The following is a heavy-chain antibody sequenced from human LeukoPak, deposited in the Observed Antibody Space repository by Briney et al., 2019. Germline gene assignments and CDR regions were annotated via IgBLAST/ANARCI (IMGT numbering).Heavy chain of an antibody. CDR2: ICLGDSDT. J-gene: IGHJ4*02. CDR3: ARHPSYTSGWPLDY. V-gene: IGHV5-51*01. CDR1: GYSFTNYW. D-gene: IGHD6-19*01. Sequence: GESLKISCKGSGYSFTNYWIGWVRQMPGKGLEWMGIICLGDSDTRYSPSFQGQVTISADKSISTAYLQWSSLKASDTAIYYCARHPSYTSGWPLDYWGQGTLVTVSS.